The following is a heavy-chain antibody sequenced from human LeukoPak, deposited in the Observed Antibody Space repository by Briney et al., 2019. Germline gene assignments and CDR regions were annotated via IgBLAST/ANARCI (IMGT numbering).Heavy chain of an antibody. J-gene: IGHJ3*02. CDR1: GGSISSGRYY. D-gene: IGHD5-18*01. V-gene: IGHV4-31*03. Sequence: TLSLTCTVSGGSISSGRYYWSWIRQHPGGGLEWIVYIYYTGNSYYNPSLKSRVIISLDTSKNQFSMRVNSVTAADTAVYYCARTGYIYGSDTFDIWGQGTMVTV. CDR3: ARTGYIYGSDTFDI. CDR2: IYYTGNS.